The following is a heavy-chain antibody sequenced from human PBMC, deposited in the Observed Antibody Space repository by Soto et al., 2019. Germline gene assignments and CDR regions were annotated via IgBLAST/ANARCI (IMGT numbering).Heavy chain of an antibody. V-gene: IGHV3-64*01. CDR2: ISSNGGST. CDR1: GFTFSSYA. Sequence: EVQLVESGGGLVQPGGSLRLSCAASGFTFSSYAMHWVRQAPGKGLEYVSVISSNGGSTYYANSVKCRFTISRGNSKNTLYLQMGTLRAADMAVYYCASNSGYAFDYWGQGTLVTVSS. CDR3: ASNSGYAFDY. J-gene: IGHJ4*02. D-gene: IGHD5-12*01.